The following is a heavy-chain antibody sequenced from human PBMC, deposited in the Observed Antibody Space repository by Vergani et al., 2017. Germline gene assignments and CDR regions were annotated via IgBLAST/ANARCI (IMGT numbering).Heavy chain of an antibody. D-gene: IGHD4/OR15-4a*01. J-gene: IGHJ3*02. V-gene: IGHV1-69*04. CDR3: ARVVHSNAFDI. CDR1: GGTFSRYA. Sequence: QVQLVQSGAEVKKPGSSVKVSCKASGGTFSRYAISWVRQAPGQGVEWMGRIIHILGIANYAQKFQCRVTITADKSTSTAYMELSSLRSENTAVYYCARVVHSNAFDIWGQGTMVTVSS. CDR2: IIHILGIA.